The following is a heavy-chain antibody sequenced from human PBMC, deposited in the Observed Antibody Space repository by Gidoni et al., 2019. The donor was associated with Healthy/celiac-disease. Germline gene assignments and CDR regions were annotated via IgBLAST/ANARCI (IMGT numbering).Heavy chain of an antibody. CDR3: AKGYYDYDLGNWFDP. J-gene: IGHJ5*02. D-gene: IGHD3-16*01. V-gene: IGHV3-23*01. CDR1: GFTFSSYA. Sequence: EVQLLESGGGWVQPGGSLRLSCAASGFTFSSYAMSWVRQAPGKGLEWVSAISGSGGSTYYADSVKGRFTISRDNSKNTLYLQMNSLRAEDTAVYYCAKGYYDYDLGNWFDPWGQGTLVTVSS. CDR2: ISGSGGST.